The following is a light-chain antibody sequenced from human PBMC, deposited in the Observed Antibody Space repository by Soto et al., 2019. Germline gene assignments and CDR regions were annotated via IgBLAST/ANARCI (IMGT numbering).Light chain of an antibody. Sequence: QSALTQPPSVSGSPGQSVAISCTGTSSDVGSYNRVSWYQQPPGAAPKLMIYEVSNRPSGVPDRFSGSKSGNTASLTISGLQAEDEADYYCNSYTGSSTYVFGTGTKATVL. CDR3: NSYTGSSTYV. CDR2: EVS. CDR1: SSDVGSYNR. J-gene: IGLJ1*01. V-gene: IGLV2-18*02.